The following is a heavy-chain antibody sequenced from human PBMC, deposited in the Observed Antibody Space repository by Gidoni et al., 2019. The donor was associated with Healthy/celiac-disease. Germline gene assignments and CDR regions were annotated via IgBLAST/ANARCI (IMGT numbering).Heavy chain of an antibody. D-gene: IGHD3-3*01. Sequence: QVQLVQSGAEVKTPGSSVKVSCKASGGTFSSSAISWVRQAPGQGLEWMGRIIPILGIANYAQKFQGRVTITADKSTSTAYMELSSLRSEDTAVYYCARGSFRGWSGYYTGDDYWGQGTLVTVSS. J-gene: IGHJ4*02. CDR1: GGTFSSSA. CDR2: IIPILGIA. CDR3: ARGSFRGWSGYYTGDDY. V-gene: IGHV1-69*09.